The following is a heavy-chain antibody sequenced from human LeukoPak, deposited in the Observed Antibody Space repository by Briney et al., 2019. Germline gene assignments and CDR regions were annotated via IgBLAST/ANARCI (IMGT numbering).Heavy chain of an antibody. CDR2: IYYSGST. J-gene: IGHJ6*02. CDR1: GGFISSYY. CDR3: ARHSSGWFYGMDV. V-gene: IGHV4-59*08. D-gene: IGHD6-19*01. Sequence: SETLSLTCTVSGGFISSYYWSWIRQPPGKGLEWIGYIYYSGSTNYNPSLKSRVTISVDTSKNQFSLKLSSVTAADTAVYYCARHSSGWFYGMDVWGQGTTVTVSS.